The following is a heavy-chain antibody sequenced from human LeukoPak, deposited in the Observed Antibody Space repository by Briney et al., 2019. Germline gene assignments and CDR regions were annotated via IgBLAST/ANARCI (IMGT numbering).Heavy chain of an antibody. CDR2: IWYDGSNK. D-gene: IGHD3-10*01. CDR1: GFTFSSYG. J-gene: IGHJ4*02. V-gene: IGHV3-33*01. Sequence: GGSLRLSCAASGFTFSSYGMHWVRQAPGKGLEWVAVIWYDGSNKYYADSVKGRFTISRDNSKNTLYLQMNSLRAEDTAVYYCARDVNFYYGSGSYLDYWGQGTLVTVSS. CDR3: ARDVNFYYGSGSYLDY.